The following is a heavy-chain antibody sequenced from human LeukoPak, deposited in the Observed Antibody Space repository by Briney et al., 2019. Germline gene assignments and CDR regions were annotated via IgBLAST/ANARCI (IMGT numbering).Heavy chain of an antibody. CDR3: ARRARDCSSGTCYFDTFDI. V-gene: IGHV5-51*01. CDR1: GYSFSTYW. D-gene: IGHD2-15*01. J-gene: IGHJ3*02. CDR2: IYPGDSDT. Sequence: GESLKISCKGSGYSFSTYWIGWVRQMPGQGLEWMRIIYPGDSDTTYSPSFQGQVTFSVDKSINTAYLQWSSLKASDTAMYYCARRARDCSSGTCYFDTFDIWGQGTMVTVSS.